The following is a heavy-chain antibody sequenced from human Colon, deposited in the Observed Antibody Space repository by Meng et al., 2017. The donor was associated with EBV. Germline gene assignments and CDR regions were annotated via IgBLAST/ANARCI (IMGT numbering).Heavy chain of an antibody. J-gene: IGHJ5*02. D-gene: IGHD3-10*01. CDR1: GGSISSNNW. Sequence: QVQLQEPGPGLVKPSGTLSLPCAVSGGSISSNNWWSWVRQPPGKGLEWIGEIFHSGSTKHNPSLKSRVTMSMDKSKNQFSLRLSSVTAADTAVYYCASSDYYGSGSYYPWGQGTLVTVSS. CDR3: ASSDYYGSGSYYP. V-gene: IGHV4-4*02. CDR2: IFHSGST.